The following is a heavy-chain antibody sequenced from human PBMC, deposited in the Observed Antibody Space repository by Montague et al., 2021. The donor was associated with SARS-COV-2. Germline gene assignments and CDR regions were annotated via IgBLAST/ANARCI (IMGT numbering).Heavy chain of an antibody. D-gene: IGHD1-26*01. Sequence: SETLSLTCIVSGGSISSSSYYWAWIRQPPGKGLEWIGSIYHSGSTFYNPSLKSRVSMSVDTSKNLFSLKLSPVTAADTAMYYCARVKWELSVGNVFDIWGQGTMVTVSS. J-gene: IGHJ3*02. CDR1: GGSISSSSYY. CDR2: IYHSGST. CDR3: ARVKWELSVGNVFDI. V-gene: IGHV4-39*01.